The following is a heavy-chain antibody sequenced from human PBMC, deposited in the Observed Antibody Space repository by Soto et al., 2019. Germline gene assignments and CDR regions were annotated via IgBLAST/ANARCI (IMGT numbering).Heavy chain of an antibody. Sequence: ASVKVSCKASGGTFSSYTISWVRQAPGQGLEWMGRIIPILGIANYAQKFQGRVTITADKSTSTAYMELSSLRSEDTAVYYCARGVTGTTAAFDIWGQGTMVTVSS. V-gene: IGHV1-69*02. CDR2: IIPILGIA. CDR1: GGTFSSYT. J-gene: IGHJ3*02. D-gene: IGHD1-7*01. CDR3: ARGVTGTTAAFDI.